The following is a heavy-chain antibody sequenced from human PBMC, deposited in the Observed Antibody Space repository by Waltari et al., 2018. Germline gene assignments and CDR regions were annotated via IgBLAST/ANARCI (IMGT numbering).Heavy chain of an antibody. Sequence: EVQLVQSGAEVKKPGESLKISCKGSGSIFTNSWIGWVRQMPGKGLEWMGIIFPSDSDTRYNPSFQGQVTISADKSINTAYLQWRSLKASDTAMYYCARSQLTGAGYYFDYWGQGTRVTVSS. J-gene: IGHJ4*02. V-gene: IGHV5-51*03. D-gene: IGHD3-9*01. CDR3: ARSQLTGAGYYFDY. CDR1: GSIFTNSW. CDR2: IFPSDSDT.